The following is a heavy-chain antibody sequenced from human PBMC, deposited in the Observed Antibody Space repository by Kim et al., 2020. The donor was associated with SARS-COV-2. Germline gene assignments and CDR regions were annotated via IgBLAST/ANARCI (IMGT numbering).Heavy chain of an antibody. J-gene: IGHJ4*02. V-gene: IGHV1-46*01. CDR3: ARAQRITMIVPDY. Sequence: YAQKFQGRVTMTRDTSTGTVYMELSSLRSEDTAVYYCARAQRITMIVPDYWGQGTLVTVSS. D-gene: IGHD3-22*01.